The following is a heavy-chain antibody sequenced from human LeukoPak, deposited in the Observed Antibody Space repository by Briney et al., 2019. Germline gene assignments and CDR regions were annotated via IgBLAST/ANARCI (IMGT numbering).Heavy chain of an antibody. CDR3: ARGPRVRITMVRGVIPNMDV. J-gene: IGHJ6*03. CDR2: INTNTGNP. D-gene: IGHD3-10*01. V-gene: IGHV7-4-1*02. CDR1: GYTFTGYY. Sequence: ASVKVSCKASGYTFTGYYMHWVRQAPGQGLEWMGWINTNTGNPTYAQGFTGRFVFSLDTSVSTAYLQISSLKAEDTAVYYCARGPRVRITMVRGVIPNMDVWGKGTTVTVSS.